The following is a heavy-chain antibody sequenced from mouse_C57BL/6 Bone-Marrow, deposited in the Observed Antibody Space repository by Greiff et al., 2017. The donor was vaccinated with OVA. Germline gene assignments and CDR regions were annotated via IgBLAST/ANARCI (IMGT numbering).Heavy chain of an antibody. V-gene: IGHV5-4*03. CDR2: ISDGGSYT. Sequence: EVKLMESGGGLVKPGGSLKLSCAASGFTFSSYAMSWVRQTPEKRLEWVATISDGGSYTYYPDNVKGRFTISRDNAKNNLYLQMSQLKSEDTAMYYCARGPLTGTYNAMDYWGQGTSVTVSS. CDR3: ARGPLTGTYNAMDY. D-gene: IGHD4-1*01. CDR1: GFTFSSYA. J-gene: IGHJ4*01.